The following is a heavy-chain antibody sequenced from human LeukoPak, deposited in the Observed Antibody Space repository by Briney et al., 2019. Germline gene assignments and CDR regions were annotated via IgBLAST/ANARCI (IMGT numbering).Heavy chain of an antibody. V-gene: IGHV3-21*01. CDR3: ARGTHGSRPMDV. Sequence: GGSLRLSCAASGFTFSSYSMNWVRQAPGKGLEWVSSIGSSSSYIYYADSVKGRFTISRDNAKNSLYLQMNSLRAEDTAVYYCARGTHGSRPMDVWGQGTTVTVSS. CDR1: GFTFSSYS. CDR2: IGSSSSYI. D-gene: IGHD3-10*01. J-gene: IGHJ6*02.